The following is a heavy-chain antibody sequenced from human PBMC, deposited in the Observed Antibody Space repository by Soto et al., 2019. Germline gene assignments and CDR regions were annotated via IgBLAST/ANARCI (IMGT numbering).Heavy chain of an antibody. J-gene: IGHJ4*02. CDR2: IWHTGRP. D-gene: IGHD2-15*01. V-gene: IGHV4-4*02. Sequence: QLQLRESGPGLVQPSGTLSLTCDVSCDSLTTNHWWSWVRQAPGKALDWIVEIWHTGRPNYTPPLKSRVAILIDNCQNQFSMKSLSVTAAHTAVYYCVRDCMTGCSSINCYMNWGQGVLVSV. CDR1: CDSLTTNHW. CDR3: VRDCMTGCSSINCYMN.